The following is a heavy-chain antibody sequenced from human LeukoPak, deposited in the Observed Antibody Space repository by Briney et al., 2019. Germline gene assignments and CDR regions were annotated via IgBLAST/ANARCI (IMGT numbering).Heavy chain of an antibody. D-gene: IGHD2-2*01. CDR2: INHSGST. CDR3: AIGNIDIVVVPAAIIIHYFDH. CDR1: CGSFSAYY. V-gene: IGHV4-34*01. Sequence: SETLSLTCAVYCGSFSAYYWRWIRQPPGRGLESNGEINHSGSTNYNPSLKSRVTISVDTSKNQFSLKLSSVTAADTALYYCAIGNIDIVVVPAAIIIHYFDHWGQGTLVTVPS. J-gene: IGHJ4*02.